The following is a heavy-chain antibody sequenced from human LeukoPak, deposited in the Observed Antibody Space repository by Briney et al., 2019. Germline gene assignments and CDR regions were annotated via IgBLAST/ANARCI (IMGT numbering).Heavy chain of an antibody. CDR3: ARVPAAMYYYYMDV. V-gene: IGHV3-64*01. CDR2: ISSNGGST. D-gene: IGHD2-2*01. J-gene: IGHJ6*03. CDR1: GFTFSSYA. Sequence: GGSLRLSCAASGFTFSSYALHWARQAPGKGLEYASAISSNGGSTFYANSVKGRFTISRDNSKNTLYLQMGSLRTEDMAVYYCARVPAAMYYYYMDVWGKGTTVTVSS.